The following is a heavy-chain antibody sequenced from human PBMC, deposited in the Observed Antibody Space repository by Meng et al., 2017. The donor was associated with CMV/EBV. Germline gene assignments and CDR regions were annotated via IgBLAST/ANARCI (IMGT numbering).Heavy chain of an antibody. CDR1: GGTISSSSYY. CDR2: RYYSGST. Sequence: GGTISSSSYYGGCIRQHEEKGLEWIGSRYYSGSTYYKPSLKRRVTISVDTSKNQFTLKLSSVTAADTAVNYCASQAGYIRSWYIIWGQGTLVTVSS. J-gene: IGHJ4*02. CDR3: ASQAGYIRSWYII. V-gene: IGHV4-39*01. D-gene: IGHD6-13*01.